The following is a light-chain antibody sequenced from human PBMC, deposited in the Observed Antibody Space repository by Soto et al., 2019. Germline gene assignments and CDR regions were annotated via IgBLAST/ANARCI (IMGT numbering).Light chain of an antibody. CDR3: QHYYTWPWT. V-gene: IGKV3-15*01. Sequence: IVMTQSPGTLSVFPWEIATLSCRASHSVSSSLAWYQQKPGQAPRLLISGASTRAAGIPARFSGSGSGTEFTLTISSLQSEDFAVYYCQHYYTWPWTFGQGTKVDIK. CDR2: GAS. J-gene: IGKJ1*01. CDR1: HSVSSS.